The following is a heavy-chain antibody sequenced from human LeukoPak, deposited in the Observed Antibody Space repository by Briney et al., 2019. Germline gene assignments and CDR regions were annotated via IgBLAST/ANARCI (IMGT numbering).Heavy chain of an antibody. J-gene: IGHJ4*02. Sequence: GGSLRLSCATSGFSISSYAMSWVRQAPGKGLEWVAFIRYDGSNKYSADSVKGRFTISRDNSKNTLYLQMNSLRAEDTAVYYFAKDVLHSSLFYFGYWGQGTLVTVSS. CDR3: AKDVLHSSLFYFGY. CDR1: GFSISSYA. D-gene: IGHD6-13*01. V-gene: IGHV3-30*02. CDR2: IRYDGSNK.